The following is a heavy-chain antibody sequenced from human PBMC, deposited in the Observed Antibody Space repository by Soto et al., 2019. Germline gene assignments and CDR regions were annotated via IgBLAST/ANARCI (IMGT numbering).Heavy chain of an antibody. V-gene: IGHV3-9*01. CDR2: ISWNSGSI. D-gene: IGHD2-15*01. J-gene: IGHJ4*02. CDR1: GFTFDDYA. Sequence: EVQLVESGGGLVQPGRSLRLSCAASGFTFDDYAMHWVRQAPGKGLEWVSGISWNSGSIGYADSVKGRFTISRDNAKNSLYLQMNSLRPEDTALYYCAKDAPDCSGGSCNYFDYWGQGTLVTVSS. CDR3: AKDAPDCSGGSCNYFDY.